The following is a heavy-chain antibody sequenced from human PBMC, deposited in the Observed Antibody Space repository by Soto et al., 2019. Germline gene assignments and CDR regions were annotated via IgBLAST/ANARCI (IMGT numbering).Heavy chain of an antibody. D-gene: IGHD3-3*01. CDR2: ISSSSSTI. Sequence: GGSLRLSCAASGFTFSSYSMNWVRQAPGKGLEWVSYISSSSSTIYYADSVKGRFTISRDNAKNSLYLQMNSLRAEDTAVYYCARDGLDFLSGYFNSMDVWGKGTTVTVSS. V-gene: IGHV3-48*01. J-gene: IGHJ6*03. CDR3: ARDGLDFLSGYFNSMDV. CDR1: GFTFSSYS.